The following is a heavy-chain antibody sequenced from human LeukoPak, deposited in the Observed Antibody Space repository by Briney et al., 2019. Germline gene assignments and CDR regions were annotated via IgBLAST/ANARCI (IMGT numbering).Heavy chain of an antibody. Sequence: GGSLRLSCAASGFTFSGSAMHWVRQASGKGLEWVGRIRSKANSYATAYAASVKGRFTISRDDSKNTAYLQMNSLKTEDTAVYYCTRLGLAAEIDYWGQGTLVTVSS. D-gene: IGHD6-13*01. CDR3: TRLGLAAEIDY. CDR1: GFTFSGSA. J-gene: IGHJ4*02. V-gene: IGHV3-73*01. CDR2: IRSKANSYAT.